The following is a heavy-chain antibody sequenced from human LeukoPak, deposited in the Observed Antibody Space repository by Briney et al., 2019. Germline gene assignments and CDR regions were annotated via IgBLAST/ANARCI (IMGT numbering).Heavy chain of an antibody. J-gene: IGHJ4*02. Sequence: GGSLRLSCAASGFTFSGYAMSWVRQAPGKGLEWVSTISGSGSTTYYADSVKGRFTISRDNSKNTLYLQMNSLRAEDTAVYYCAKTIVGATYYFDSWGQGTLVTVSS. CDR3: AKTIVGATYYFDS. D-gene: IGHD1-26*01. V-gene: IGHV3-23*01. CDR2: ISGSGSTT. CDR1: GFTFSGYA.